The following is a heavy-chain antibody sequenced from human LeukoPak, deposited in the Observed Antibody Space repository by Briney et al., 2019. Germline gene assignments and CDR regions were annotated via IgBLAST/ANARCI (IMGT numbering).Heavy chain of an antibody. CDR3: AKGEYYYDSSGYYLFDY. J-gene: IGHJ4*02. CDR1: GLTFSSYG. CDR2: ISYDGSNK. Sequence: GGSLRLSCAASGLTFSSYGMHWVRQAPGKGLEWVAVISYDGSNKYYADSVKGRFTISRDNSKNTLYLQMNSLRAEDTAVYYCAKGEYYYDSSGYYLFDYWGQGTLVTVSS. V-gene: IGHV3-30*18. D-gene: IGHD3-22*01.